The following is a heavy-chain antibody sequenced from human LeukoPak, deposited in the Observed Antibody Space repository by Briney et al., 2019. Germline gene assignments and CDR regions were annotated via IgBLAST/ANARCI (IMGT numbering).Heavy chain of an antibody. Sequence: TGGSLRLSCAASGFTFTNFGMSWVRQAPGKGLEWVSAVSGGGGSTFYADSVKGRFTISRDNSKNTAYLQMNSLRAKDTAIYYCAKEKNSGYYYHFDYWGQGTLVTVSS. V-gene: IGHV3-23*01. CDR1: GFTFTNFG. D-gene: IGHD3-22*01. J-gene: IGHJ4*02. CDR3: AKEKNSGYYYHFDY. CDR2: VSGGGGST.